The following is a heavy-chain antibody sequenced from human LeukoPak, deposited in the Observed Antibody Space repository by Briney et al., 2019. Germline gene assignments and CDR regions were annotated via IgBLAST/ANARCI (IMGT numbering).Heavy chain of an antibody. CDR1: GGSFSGYY. D-gene: IGHD5-18*01. J-gene: IGHJ5*02. Sequence: PSETLSLTCAVYGGSFSGYYWSWIRQPPGKGLEWIGEINHSGGTNYNPSLKSRVTISVDTSKNQFSLKLSSVTAADTAVYYCARLRGYSYAQRGSWGQGTLVTVSS. CDR3: ARLRGYSYAQRGS. V-gene: IGHV4-34*01. CDR2: INHSGGT.